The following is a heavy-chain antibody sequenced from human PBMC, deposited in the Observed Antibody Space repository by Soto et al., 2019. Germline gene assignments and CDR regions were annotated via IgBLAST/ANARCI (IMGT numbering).Heavy chain of an antibody. D-gene: IGHD3-3*01. CDR3: ARDNNDFWSLYPLAFDF. Sequence: PETLSLTCTVSGGSLSKYYWSWIRQPAGKGLEWIGRISTSGKVVSKASLRSRLTMSVDTSKNQFSLRLTSVTAADSAVYYCARDNNDFWSLYPLAFDFWGQGALGT. V-gene: IGHV4-4*07. J-gene: IGHJ4*02. CDR2: ISTSGKV. CDR1: GGSLSKYY.